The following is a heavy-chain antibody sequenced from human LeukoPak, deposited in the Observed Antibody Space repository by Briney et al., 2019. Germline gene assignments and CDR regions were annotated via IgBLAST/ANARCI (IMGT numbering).Heavy chain of an antibody. CDR2: ISAYNGNT. D-gene: IGHD2-15*01. V-gene: IGHV1-18*01. J-gene: IGHJ4*02. Sequence: ASVKVSCKASGYTFTSYDINWVRQATGQGLEWMGWISAYNGNTNYAQKLQGRVTMTTDTSTSTAYMELRSLRSDDTAVYYCARVPYCSGGSCPGDYWGQGTLVTVSS. CDR1: GYTFTSYD. CDR3: ARVPYCSGGSCPGDY.